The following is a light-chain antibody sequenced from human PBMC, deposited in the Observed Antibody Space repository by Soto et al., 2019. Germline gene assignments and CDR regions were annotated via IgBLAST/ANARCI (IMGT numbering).Light chain of an antibody. CDR3: QQFYNYPFT. V-gene: IGKV1D-13*01. Sequence: IQLTQSPSSLSASVGDSVTITCRASQGISSALAWYQQIPGRAPKLLIYDASSLEIGVPSRFSGSRSGTDFTLTVSTLQPEDFATYYCQQFYNYPFTFGPGTKVDLK. CDR1: QGISSA. J-gene: IGKJ3*01. CDR2: DAS.